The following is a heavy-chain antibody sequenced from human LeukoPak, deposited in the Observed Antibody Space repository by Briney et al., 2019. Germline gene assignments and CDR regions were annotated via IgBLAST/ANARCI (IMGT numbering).Heavy chain of an antibody. Sequence: GGSLRLSCAASGFTFSNYEMNWVRQAPGKGLEWVLYISISGSTIYNADSVKVRFTISRDNAKNSLYLQMNSLRAEDTAVYYCVRGGGSCCRFNAFDIWRQGTMVTVSS. V-gene: IGHV3-48*03. CDR3: VRGGGSCCRFNAFDI. J-gene: IGHJ3*02. D-gene: IGHD2-15*01. CDR1: GFTFSNYE. CDR2: ISISGSTI.